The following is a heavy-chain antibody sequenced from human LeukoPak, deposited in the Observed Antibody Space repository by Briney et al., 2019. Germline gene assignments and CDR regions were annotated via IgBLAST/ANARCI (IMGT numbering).Heavy chain of an antibody. Sequence: SVKVSCKASGGTFSSYAISWVRQAPGQGLEWMGRIIPIFGIANYAQKFQGRVTITADKSTSTAYMELSSLRSEDTAVYYCARQDGYNLRGIGPIDLWGQGTLVTVSS. CDR2: IIPIFGIA. CDR3: ARQDGYNLRGIGPIDL. D-gene: IGHD5-24*01. J-gene: IGHJ5*02. CDR1: GGTFSSYA. V-gene: IGHV1-69*04.